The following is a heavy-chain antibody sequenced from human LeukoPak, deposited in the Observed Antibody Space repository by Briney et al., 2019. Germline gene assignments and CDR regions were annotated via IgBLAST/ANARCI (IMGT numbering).Heavy chain of an antibody. D-gene: IGHD6-6*01. CDR2: ITGNGVST. CDR1: GXTYSNYA. V-gene: IGHV3-23*01. CDR3: AKDRDSSSPWYFDV. Sequence: GGSLRLSCAASGXTYSNYAMNWVRQAPGKGLEWVAGITGNGVSTYYADSVKGRFTISRDKSKNTLYLQMNSLRAEDTAVYYCAKDRDSSSPWYFDVWGRGTLVTVSS. J-gene: IGHJ2*01.